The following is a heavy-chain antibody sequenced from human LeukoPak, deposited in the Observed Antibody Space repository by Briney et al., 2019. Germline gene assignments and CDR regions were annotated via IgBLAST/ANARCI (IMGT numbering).Heavy chain of an antibody. D-gene: IGHD6-13*01. CDR3: ARVGGIAGNWFDP. J-gene: IGHJ5*02. CDR1: GFTFSSYA. CDR2: ISYDGSNK. V-gene: IGHV3-30-3*01. Sequence: PGGSLRLSCAASGFTFSSYAMPWVRQAPGKGLEWVAVISYDGSNKYYADSVKGRFTISRDNSKNTLYLQMNSLRAEDTAVYYCARVGGIAGNWFDPWGQGTLVTVSS.